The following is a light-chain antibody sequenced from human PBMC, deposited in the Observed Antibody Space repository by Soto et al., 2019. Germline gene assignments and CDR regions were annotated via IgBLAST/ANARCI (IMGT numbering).Light chain of an antibody. CDR1: QSASSIY. V-gene: IGKV3-20*01. CDR2: GAS. CDR3: QQYGSSSWT. Sequence: EIVLTQSPGTLSLSPGERVTLSCRASQSASSIYLAWYQQKPGQAPRLLIYGASSRATGIPDRFSGSGSGTDFTLTISRLEPEDFAVHYCQQYGSSSWTFGQGTKVEIK. J-gene: IGKJ1*01.